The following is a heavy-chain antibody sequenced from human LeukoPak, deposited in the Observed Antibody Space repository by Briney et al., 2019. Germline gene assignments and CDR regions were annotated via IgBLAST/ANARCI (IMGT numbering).Heavy chain of an antibody. Sequence: SETLSLTCTVSGDSISSSSYYWVWLRQPPGKGLEWIATIYYSGSTYYNPSLKSRVTISVDTSKNQFSLKLSSVTAADTAMYYCARYWGPYDNSGAYLDYWGQGTLVTVSS. CDR3: ARYWGPYDNSGAYLDY. V-gene: IGHV4-39*01. J-gene: IGHJ4*02. D-gene: IGHD3-22*01. CDR1: GDSISSSSYY. CDR2: IYYSGST.